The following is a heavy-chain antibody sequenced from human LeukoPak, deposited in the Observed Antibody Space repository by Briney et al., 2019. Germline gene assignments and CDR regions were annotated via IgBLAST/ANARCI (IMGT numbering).Heavy chain of an antibody. J-gene: IGHJ3*02. Sequence: PGGSLRLSCAASGFTFSSYGMHWVRQAPGKGLEWVAFIRYDGSNKYYADSVKGRFTISRDNAKNSLYLQMNSLRAEDTALYHCARVYRSYSGPDAFDIWGQGTMVTVSS. D-gene: IGHD1-26*01. CDR1: GFTFSSYG. CDR3: ARVYRSYSGPDAFDI. CDR2: IRYDGSNK. V-gene: IGHV3-30*02.